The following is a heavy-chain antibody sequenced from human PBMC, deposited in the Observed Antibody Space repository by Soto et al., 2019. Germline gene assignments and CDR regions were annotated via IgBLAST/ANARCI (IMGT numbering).Heavy chain of an antibody. CDR3: ARHEEGATSYYYYGMDV. V-gene: IGHV1-69*01. J-gene: IGHJ6*02. Sequence: QVQLVQSGAEVKKPGSSVKVSCKASRGTFSSYAISWVRQAPGQGLEWMGGIIPIFGTANYAQKFQGRVTITADESTSTAYMELSSLRSEDTAVYYCARHEEGATSYYYYGMDVWGQGTTVTVSS. D-gene: IGHD1-26*01. CDR2: IIPIFGTA. CDR1: RGTFSSYA.